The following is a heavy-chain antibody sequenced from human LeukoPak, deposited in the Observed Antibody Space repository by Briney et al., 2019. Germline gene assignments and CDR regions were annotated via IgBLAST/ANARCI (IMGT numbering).Heavy chain of an antibody. V-gene: IGHV1-18*01. D-gene: IGHD3-22*01. CDR2: ISAYNGNT. J-gene: IGHJ3*01. CDR3: ARDRGYYYDSSGSLARGAFDV. CDR1: AYTFTRYG. Sequence: GAAVTVSFKASAYTFTRYGISWVRLAPGQGLGWMGWISAYNGNTHYPQKLQGRVTMTTGTSTSTGYKEMRRLRSNDTGMYYCARDRGYYYDSSGSLARGAFDVWGQGKMVTVSS.